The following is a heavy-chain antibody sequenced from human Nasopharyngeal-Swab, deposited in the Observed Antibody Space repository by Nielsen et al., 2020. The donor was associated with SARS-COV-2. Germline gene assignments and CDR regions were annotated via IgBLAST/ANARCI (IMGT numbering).Heavy chain of an antibody. Sequence: SETLSLTCTVSGGSISSYYWGWIRQPPGKGLEWIGSIYYSGSTYYNPSLKSRVTISVDTSKNQFSLKLSSVTAADTAVYYCARPSYMVRGNWYFDLWGRGTLVTVSS. D-gene: IGHD3-10*01. V-gene: IGHV4-39*01. CDR1: GGSISSYY. CDR3: ARPSYMVRGNWYFDL. J-gene: IGHJ2*01. CDR2: IYYSGST.